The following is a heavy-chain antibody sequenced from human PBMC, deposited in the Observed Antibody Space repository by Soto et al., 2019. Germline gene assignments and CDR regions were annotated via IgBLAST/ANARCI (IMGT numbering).Heavy chain of an antibody. CDR3: AREAPLGSPDGYGMDV. D-gene: IGHD1-26*01. CDR1: GYTFTSYY. J-gene: IGHJ6*02. CDR2: INPSGGST. V-gene: IGHV1-46*01. Sequence: ASVKVSCKASGYTFTSYYMHWVRQAPGQGLEWMGIINPSGGSTSYAQKFQGRVTMTRDTSTSTVYMELSSLRSEDTAVYYCAREAPLGSPDGYGMDVWGQGTTVTVSS.